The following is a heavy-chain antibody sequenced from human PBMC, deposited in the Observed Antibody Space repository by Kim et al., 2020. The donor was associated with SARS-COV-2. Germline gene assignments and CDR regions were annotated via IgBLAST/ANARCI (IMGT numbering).Heavy chain of an antibody. CDR1: GGSFSGYY. V-gene: IGHV4-34*01. D-gene: IGHD3-10*01. J-gene: IGHJ5*02. CDR2: INHSGST. CDR3: ARGLVTMVRGVIIPKRINWFDP. Sequence: SETLSLTCAVYGGSFSGYYWSWIRQPPGKGLEWIGEINHSGSTNYNPSLKSRVTISVDTSKNQFSLKLSSVTAADTAVYYCARGLVTMVRGVIIPKRINWFDPWGQGTLVTVSS.